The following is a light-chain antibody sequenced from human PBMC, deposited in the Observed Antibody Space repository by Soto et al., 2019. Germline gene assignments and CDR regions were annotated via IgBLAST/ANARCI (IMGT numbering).Light chain of an antibody. CDR1: QSISSW. CDR3: QKYNSYSRT. V-gene: IGKV1-5*03. CDR2: KAS. Sequence: DIQMTQSHSTLSASVGDRVTITCRASQSISSWLAWYQQKPGKAPKLLIYKASSLESGVPSRCSGSGSGTEFTLTISSLQPDDFATYYCQKYNSYSRTFGQGTKVEIK. J-gene: IGKJ1*01.